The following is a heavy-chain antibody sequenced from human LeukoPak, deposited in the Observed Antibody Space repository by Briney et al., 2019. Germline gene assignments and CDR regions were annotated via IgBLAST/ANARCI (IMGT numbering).Heavy chain of an antibody. Sequence: SVKVSCKASGYTFTGYYMHWVRQAPGQGLEWMGRIIPILGIANYAQKFQGRVTITADKSTSTAYMELSSLRSEDTAVYYCVSGHYYYGSGSTPDWGQGTLVTVSS. J-gene: IGHJ4*02. D-gene: IGHD3-10*01. CDR2: IIPILGIA. V-gene: IGHV1-69*02. CDR3: VSGHYYYGSGSTPD. CDR1: GYTFTGYY.